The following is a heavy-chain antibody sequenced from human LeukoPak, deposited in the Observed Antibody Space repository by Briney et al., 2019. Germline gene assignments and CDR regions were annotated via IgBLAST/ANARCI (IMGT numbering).Heavy chain of an antibody. D-gene: IGHD7-27*01. CDR1: GGSISSYS. Sequence: KPSETLSLTCTVSGGSISSYSWSWIRQPPGKGLEWIGYIYHSGSTYYNPSLKSRVTISVDRSKNQFSLKLSSVTAADTAVYYCARGGTGDDAFDIWGQGTMVTVSS. V-gene: IGHV4-30-2*01. CDR3: ARGGTGDDAFDI. CDR2: IYHSGST. J-gene: IGHJ3*02.